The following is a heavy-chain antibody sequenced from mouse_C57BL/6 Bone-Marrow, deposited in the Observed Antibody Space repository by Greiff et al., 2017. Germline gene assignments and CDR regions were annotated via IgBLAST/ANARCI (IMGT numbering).Heavy chain of an antibody. D-gene: IGHD1-1*01. Sequence: VQLQQSVAELVRPGASVKLSCTASGFNIKNTYMHWVKQRPEQGLEWIGRIDPANGNTKYAPKFKGKATITADTSSNTACLQLSSLTSEDTAISYCARSDYDGISLLDYWGRGTTLTVTS. J-gene: IGHJ2*01. CDR2: IDPANGNT. V-gene: IGHV14-3*01. CDR1: GFNIKNTY. CDR3: ARSDYDGISLLDY.